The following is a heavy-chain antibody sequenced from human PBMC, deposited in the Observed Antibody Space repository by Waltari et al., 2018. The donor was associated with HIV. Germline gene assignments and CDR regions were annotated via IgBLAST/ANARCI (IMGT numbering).Heavy chain of an antibody. J-gene: IGHJ6*02. CDR1: GGSISSADYY. CDR3: VREVEILRPYGMDV. V-gene: IGHV4-30-4*01. Sequence: QVQLQESGPGLVKPSQTLSLTCTVSGGSISSADYYWSWIRQPPGKGLEGIGYIYYSERTNYNPSLKSRVTISVDPSKNQFSLKLSSVTAADTAVYYCVREVEILRPYGMDVWGQGTTVTVSS. CDR2: IYYSERT. D-gene: IGHD3-3*01.